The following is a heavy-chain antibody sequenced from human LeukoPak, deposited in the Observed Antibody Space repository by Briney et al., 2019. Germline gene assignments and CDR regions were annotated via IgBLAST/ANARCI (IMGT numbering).Heavy chain of an antibody. J-gene: IGHJ6*02. CDR2: ISYDGSNK. CDR3: ARDTGSIVVVPAPRRGMDV. CDR1: GFTFSSYA. V-gene: IGHV3-30*04. Sequence: GGSLRLSCAASGFTFSSYAMHWVRQAPGKGLEWVAVISYDGSNKYYADSVKGRFTISRDNAKNSLYLQMNSLRAEDTAVYYCARDTGSIVVVPAPRRGMDVWGQGTTVTVSS. D-gene: IGHD2-2*01.